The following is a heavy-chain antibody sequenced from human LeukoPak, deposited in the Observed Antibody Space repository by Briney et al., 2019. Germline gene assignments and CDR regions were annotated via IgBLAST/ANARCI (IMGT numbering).Heavy chain of an antibody. CDR2: IHHDGRT. Sequence: PSETLRLSCAVSGGSLSGYYWSWIRQSPGKGLEWMGDIHHDGRTKYKSSFKSRITIFLVSSKNEVSLRLSPVTPADTALYFCARDVVPRDYGDTLNAYGLWGQGTMVTVS. V-gene: IGHV4-34*01. J-gene: IGHJ3*01. CDR3: ARDVVPRDYGDTLNAYGL. CDR1: GGSLSGYY. D-gene: IGHD4-17*01.